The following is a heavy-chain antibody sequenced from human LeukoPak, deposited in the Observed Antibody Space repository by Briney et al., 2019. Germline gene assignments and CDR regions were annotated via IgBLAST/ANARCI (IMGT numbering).Heavy chain of an antibody. V-gene: IGHV3-43*02. CDR2: ADSTGT. Sequence: GGSLRLSCAASGFTVDGYAVHWVRQAPGKGLEWVSRADSTGTYYADSVKGRFTISTDNNRNSLYLQMNSLTIEDTAFYYCAKDRWSSGSDSTGKEVWGQGTTVTVSS. J-gene: IGHJ6*02. CDR3: AKDRWSSGSDSTGKEV. D-gene: IGHD2-21*02. CDR1: GFTVDGYA.